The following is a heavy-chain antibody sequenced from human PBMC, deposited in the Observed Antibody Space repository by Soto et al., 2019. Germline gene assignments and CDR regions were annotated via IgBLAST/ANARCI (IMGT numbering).Heavy chain of an antibody. V-gene: IGHV3-74*01. J-gene: IGHJ4*02. Sequence: EVQVVESGGALVQPGGSLRLSCAASGFTFSNYWMHWVRQVPGEGLVWVSSINNDGSRTWYADSVRGRIAMSRDNARNLVYLQMNSQRAEDTAVYYCGTTFEYWGQGALVTVSS. CDR1: GFTFSNYW. CDR2: INNDGSRT. CDR3: GTTFEY. D-gene: IGHD1-26*01.